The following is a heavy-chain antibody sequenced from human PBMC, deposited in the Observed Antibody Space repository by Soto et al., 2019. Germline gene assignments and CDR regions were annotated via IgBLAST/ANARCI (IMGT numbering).Heavy chain of an antibody. CDR1: GITISNYP. V-gene: IGHV3-23*01. J-gene: IGHJ4*02. CDR3: LKDDGGYQSTAPH. D-gene: IGHD3-22*01. Sequence: EVQLLESGGGLVQPGGSLRLSCAASGITISNYPMSWVRQAPGKGLDWVSGISGSGDRTYYADSAKGRFTISKDISKNALSLQLDSLGVADTAVYFCLKDDGGYQSTAPHWGQGTLVTVSA. CDR2: ISGSGDRT.